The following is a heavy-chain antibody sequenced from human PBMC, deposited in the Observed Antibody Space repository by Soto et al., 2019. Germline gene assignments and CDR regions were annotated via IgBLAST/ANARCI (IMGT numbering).Heavy chain of an antibody. CDR2: IYYSGST. J-gene: IGHJ5*02. Sequence: SETLSLTCTVSGGSISSYYWSWIRQPPGKGLEWIGYIYYSGSTNYNPSLKSRVTISVDTSKNQFSLKLSSVTAADTAVYYCARDRAGEGWFDPWGQGTLVTVSS. CDR1: GGSISSYY. V-gene: IGHV4-59*01. CDR3: ARDRAGEGWFDP.